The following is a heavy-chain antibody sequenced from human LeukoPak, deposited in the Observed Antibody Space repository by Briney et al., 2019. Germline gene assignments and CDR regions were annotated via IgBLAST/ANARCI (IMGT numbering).Heavy chain of an antibody. J-gene: IGHJ4*02. CDR3: ARLILDDYGGNCFDY. CDR2: IYPGDSDT. Sequence: GESLKISCKGSGYSFTSYRIGWVRQMPGKGLEWMGIIYPGDSDTRYSPSFQGQVTISADKSISTAYLQWSSLKASDTAMYYCARLILDDYGGNCFDYWGQGTLVTVSS. D-gene: IGHD4-23*01. V-gene: IGHV5-51*01. CDR1: GYSFTSYR.